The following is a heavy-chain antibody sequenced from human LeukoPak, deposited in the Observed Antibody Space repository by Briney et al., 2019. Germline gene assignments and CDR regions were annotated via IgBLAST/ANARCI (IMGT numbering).Heavy chain of an antibody. V-gene: IGHV4-59*08. D-gene: IGHD5-12*01. CDR1: GGSLSSYY. CDR2: IYYSGST. CDR3: ARRRGRGYDLPSKYYFDY. J-gene: IGHJ4*02. Sequence: SETLSLTCTVSGGSLSSYYWSWTRQPPGKGLEWIGYIYYSGSTNYNPSLKSRVTISVDTSRNQFSLKLSSVTAADTAVYYCARRRGRGYDLPSKYYFDYWGQGTLVTVSS.